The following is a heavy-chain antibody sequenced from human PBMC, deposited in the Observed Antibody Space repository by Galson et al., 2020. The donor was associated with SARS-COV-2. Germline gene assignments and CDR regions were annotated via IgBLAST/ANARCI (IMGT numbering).Heavy chain of an antibody. CDR2: IYYSGST. D-gene: IGHD3-10*01. CDR3: ARETAITMVRAVEYGMDV. Sequence: SETLSLTCTVSGGSISSGGYYWSWIRQHPGKGLEWIGYIYYSGSTYYNPSLKSRVTISVDTSKNQFSLKLSSVTAADTAVYYCARETAITMVRAVEYGMDVWDQGTTVTVSS. V-gene: IGHV4-31*03. J-gene: IGHJ6*02. CDR1: GGSISSGGYY.